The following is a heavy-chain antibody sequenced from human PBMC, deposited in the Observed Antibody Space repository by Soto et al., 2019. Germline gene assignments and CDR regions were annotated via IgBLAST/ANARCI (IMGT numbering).Heavy chain of an antibody. CDR3: ARGRPRVGDGYNHYYYYGMDV. V-gene: IGHV1-69*06. D-gene: IGHD5-12*01. CDR1: GGTFSSYA. CDR2: IIPIFGTA. Sequence: SVKVSCKASGGTFSSYAISWVRQAPGQGLEWMGGIIPIFGTANYAQKFQGRVTITADKSTSTAYMELSSLRSEDTAVYYCARGRPRVGDGYNHYYYYGMDVWGHGTTVTVSS. J-gene: IGHJ6*02.